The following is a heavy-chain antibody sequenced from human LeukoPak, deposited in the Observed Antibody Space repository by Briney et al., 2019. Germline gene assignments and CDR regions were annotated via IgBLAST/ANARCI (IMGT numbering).Heavy chain of an antibody. V-gene: IGHV2-70*01. CDR1: GFSLSTSGMC. J-gene: IGHJ3*02. D-gene: IGHD3-22*01. CDR3: ARTTWGRHYDSSGYPDI. Sequence: SGPALVKPTQTLTLTCTFSGFSLSTSGMCVSWIRQPPGKALEWLALIDWDDDKYYSTSLKTRLTISKDTSKNQVVLTMTNMDPVDTATYYCARTTWGRHYDSSGYPDIWGQGTMVTVSS. CDR2: IDWDDDK.